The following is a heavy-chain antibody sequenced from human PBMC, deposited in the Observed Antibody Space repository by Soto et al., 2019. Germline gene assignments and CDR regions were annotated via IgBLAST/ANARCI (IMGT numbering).Heavy chain of an antibody. CDR3: ARDRGYCSSTSCPPPLDY. V-gene: IGHV3-11*06. Sequence: QVQLVESGGGLVKPGGSLRLSCAASGFTFSDYYMSWIRQAPGKGLEWVSYISSSSSYTNYADSVKGRFTISRDNAKNSLYLQMKRLRAEDTALYYCARDRGYCSSTSCPPPLDYWGQGTLVTVSS. CDR2: ISSSSSYT. D-gene: IGHD2-2*01. CDR1: GFTFSDYY. J-gene: IGHJ4*02.